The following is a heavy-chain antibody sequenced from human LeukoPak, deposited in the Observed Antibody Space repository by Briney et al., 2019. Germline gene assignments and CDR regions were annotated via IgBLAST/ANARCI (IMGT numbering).Heavy chain of an antibody. J-gene: IGHJ4*02. CDR3: AREGAAYDSSVYNIGDYFDY. V-gene: IGHV4-59*01. D-gene: IGHD3-22*01. CDR2: IYYSGST. CDR1: GGSISSYY. Sequence: PSETLSLTCTVSGGSISSYYWSWIRQPAGKGLEWIGYIYYSGSTNYNPSLKSRVTISVDTSKNQFSLKLSSVTAADTAVYYCAREGAAYDSSVYNIGDYFDYWGQGTLVTVSS.